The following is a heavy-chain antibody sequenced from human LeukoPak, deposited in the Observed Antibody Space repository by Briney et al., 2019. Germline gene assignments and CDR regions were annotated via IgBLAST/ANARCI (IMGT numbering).Heavy chain of an antibody. CDR2: IIPILGIA. CDR3: ATRVDSSGYYLDY. J-gene: IGHJ4*02. CDR1: GGTFSSYT. D-gene: IGHD3-22*01. Sequence: SEKVSCKASGGTFSSYTISWVRQAPGQGLEWMGRIIPILGIANYAQKFQGRVTITADKSTSTAYMELSSLRSEDTAVYYCATRVDSSGYYLDYWGQGTLVTVSS. V-gene: IGHV1-69*02.